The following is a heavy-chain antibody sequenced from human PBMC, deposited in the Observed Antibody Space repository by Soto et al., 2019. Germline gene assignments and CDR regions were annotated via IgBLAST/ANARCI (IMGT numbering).Heavy chain of an antibody. CDR3: TTDLFFRWVERDAFDI. J-gene: IGHJ3*02. CDR1: GFTFSNAW. D-gene: IGHD1-26*01. Sequence: GGSLRLSCAASGFTFSNAWMSWVRQAPGKGLEWVGRIKSKTDGGTTDYAAPVKGRFTISRDDSKNTLYLQMNSLKTEDTAVYYCTTDLFFRWVERDAFDIWGQGTMVTVSS. CDR2: IKSKTDGGTT. V-gene: IGHV3-15*01.